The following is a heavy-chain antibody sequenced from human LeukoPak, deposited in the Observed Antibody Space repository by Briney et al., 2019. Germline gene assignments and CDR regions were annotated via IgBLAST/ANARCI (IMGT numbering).Heavy chain of an antibody. J-gene: IGHJ3*02. D-gene: IGHD3-10*01. CDR3: ARGGTMVRGVMGAFDI. V-gene: IGHV4-4*02. Sequence: PSETLSLTCAVSGGSISSSNWWSWVRQPPGKGLEWIGEIYHSGSTNYNPSLKSRVTISVDKSKNQFSLKLSSVTAADTAVYYCARGGTMVRGVMGAFDIWGQGTMVTVS. CDR1: GGSISSSNW. CDR2: IYHSGST.